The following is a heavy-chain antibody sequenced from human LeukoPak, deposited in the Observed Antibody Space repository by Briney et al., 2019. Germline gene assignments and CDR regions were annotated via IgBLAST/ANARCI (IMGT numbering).Heavy chain of an antibody. D-gene: IGHD6-13*01. CDR2: IDHSGRT. V-gene: IGHV4-34*01. J-gene: IGHJ4*02. Sequence: SETLSLTCAVYGGSFSGYYWSWLRQPPGKGLEWIGEIDHSGRTNSNASLKSRVTISVDTSKNQFSLRLSSVTAADTAVYYCARKSIVTAGRKPYDVWDQGTLVTVSP. CDR3: ARKSIVTAGRKPYDV. CDR1: GGSFSGYY.